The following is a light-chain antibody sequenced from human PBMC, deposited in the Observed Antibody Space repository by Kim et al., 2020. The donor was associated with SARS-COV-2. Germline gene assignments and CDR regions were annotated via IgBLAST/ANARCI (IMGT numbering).Light chain of an antibody. CDR3: QQSHSIPYT. Sequence: SASPGDSTPITSQASQTISKYLNWYQQKPGNAPDLLISAASTLQSGVPSRFSGGGSGTEFTLTINSLQPEDSATYYCQQSHSIPYTFGQGTKLEI. CDR1: QTISKY. V-gene: IGKV1-39*01. J-gene: IGKJ2*01. CDR2: AAS.